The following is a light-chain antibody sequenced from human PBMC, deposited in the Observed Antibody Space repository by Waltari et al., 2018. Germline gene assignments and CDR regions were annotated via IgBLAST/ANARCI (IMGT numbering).Light chain of an antibody. V-gene: IGKV3-20*01. CDR1: QSVSSSY. CDR3: QQYGSSTGYT. CDR2: GAS. J-gene: IGKJ2*01. Sequence: EIVLTQSPGTLSLSPVEIATLSCRASQSVSSSYLAWYQQKPGQAPRLLIYGASSRATGIPDRFSGSGSGTDFTLTISRLEPEDFAVYYCQQYGSSTGYTFGQGTKLEIK.